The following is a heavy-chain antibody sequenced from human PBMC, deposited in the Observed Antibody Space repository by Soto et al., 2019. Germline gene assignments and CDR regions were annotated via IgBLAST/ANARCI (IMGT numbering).Heavy chain of an antibody. V-gene: IGHV3-15*01. D-gene: IGHD6-19*01. CDR2: IKTKTEDGTT. CDR1: GFTFSNAW. Sequence: VGSLRLSCAASGFTFSNAWLSWVRQVPGKGLEWVGRIKTKTEDGTTDYAAPVKGRFTISRDDSKNTVYLQMNSLKTEDTAVYYCGAVAGTSSGMDVWGQGTTVTVSS. CDR3: GAVAGTSSGMDV. J-gene: IGHJ6*02.